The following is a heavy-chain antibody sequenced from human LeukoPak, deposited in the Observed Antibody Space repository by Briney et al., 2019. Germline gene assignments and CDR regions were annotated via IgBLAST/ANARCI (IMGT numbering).Heavy chain of an antibody. Sequence: GGSLRLSCAASGFTFSRYAMSWVRQAPEKGLEWVSSISDTGGSTYYADSVKGRFTISRDNSKNTLYLQMNSLRAEDTAVYYCAKDSQSHAWSQFDYWGQEALVTVSS. CDR3: AKDSQSHAWSQFDY. CDR2: ISDTGGST. J-gene: IGHJ4*02. D-gene: IGHD2-15*01. CDR1: GFTFSRYA. V-gene: IGHV3-23*01.